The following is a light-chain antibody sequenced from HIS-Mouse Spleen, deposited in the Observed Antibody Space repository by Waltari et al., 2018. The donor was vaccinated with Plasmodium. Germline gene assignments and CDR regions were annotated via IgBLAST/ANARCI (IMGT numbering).Light chain of an antibody. J-gene: IGKJ3*01. CDR2: GAS. CDR1: PSVSIN. Sequence: EIVMTQSQATLSVSPGASATLSCRASPSVSINLAWYQQKPGQAPRLLIYGASTRATGIPASFSGSGSGTEFTLTISSLQSEDFAVYYCQQYNNWSFTFGPGTKVDIK. CDR3: QQYNNWSFT. V-gene: IGKV3-15*01.